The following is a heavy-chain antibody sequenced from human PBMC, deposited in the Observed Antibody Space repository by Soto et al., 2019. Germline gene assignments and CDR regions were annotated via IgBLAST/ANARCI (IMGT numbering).Heavy chain of an antibody. D-gene: IGHD6-6*01. CDR1: GYTFTSYD. CDR3: ARERRVGWIAARRGWFDP. V-gene: IGHV1-8*01. J-gene: IGHJ5*02. CDR2: TNPNSGNT. Sequence: ASVKVSCKASGYTFTSYDINWVRQATGQGLEWMGWTNPNSGNTGYAQKFQGRVTMTRNTSISTAYMELSSLRSEDTAVYYCARERRVGWIAARRGWFDPWGQGTLVTVS.